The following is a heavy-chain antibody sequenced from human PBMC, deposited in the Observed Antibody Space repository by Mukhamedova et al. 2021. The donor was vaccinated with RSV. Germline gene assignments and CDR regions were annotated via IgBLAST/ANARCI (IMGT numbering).Heavy chain of an antibody. CDR3: ARGSIVVVPAANDGMDV. Sequence: GIINPSGGSTSYAQKFQGRVTMTRDTSTSTVYMELSSLRSEDTAVYYCARGSIVVVPAANDGMDVWGQGTTATAS. D-gene: IGHD2-2*01. J-gene: IGHJ6*02. V-gene: IGHV1-46*01. CDR2: INPSGGST.